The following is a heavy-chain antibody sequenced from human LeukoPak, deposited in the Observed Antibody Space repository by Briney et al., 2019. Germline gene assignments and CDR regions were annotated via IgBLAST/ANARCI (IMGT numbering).Heavy chain of an antibody. CDR3: ARETHAVLAGRAQPRKNWFDP. V-gene: IGHV4-34*01. J-gene: IGHJ5*02. CDR2: INHSGST. CDR1: GGSFSGYY. D-gene: IGHD3-3*02. Sequence: SETLSLTCAVYGGSFSGYYWSWISQPPGKGLEWIGEINHSGSTNYNPSLKSRVTISVDTSKNQFSLKLSSVTAADTAVYYCARETHAVLAGRAQPRKNWFDPWGQGTLVTVSS.